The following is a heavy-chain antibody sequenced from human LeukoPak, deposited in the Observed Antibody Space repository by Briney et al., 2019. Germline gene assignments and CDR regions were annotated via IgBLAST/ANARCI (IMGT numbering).Heavy chain of an antibody. V-gene: IGHV4-34*01. CDR1: GGSFSSYY. J-gene: IGHJ6*02. CDR3: ARKDIDGMDV. Sequence: SETLPLTCAVYGGSFSSYYWSWIRQPPGKGLEWIGEINHSGSTNYNPSLKSRVTISVDTSKNQFSLKLSSVTAADTAVYYCARKDIDGMDVWGQGTTVTVSS. CDR2: INHSGST. D-gene: IGHD2-15*01.